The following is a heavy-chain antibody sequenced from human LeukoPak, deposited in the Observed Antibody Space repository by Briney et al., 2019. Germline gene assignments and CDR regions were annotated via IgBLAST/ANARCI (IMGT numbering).Heavy chain of an antibody. D-gene: IGHD6-13*01. CDR2: ISYDGSNK. CDR3: ARDSYSSSWYDAEDAFDI. Sequence: GGSLRLSCAAPGFTFSSYGMHWVRQAPGKGLEWVAVISYDGSNKYYADSVKGRFTISRDNSKNTLYLQMNSLRAEDTAVYYCARDSYSSSWYDAEDAFDIWGQGTMVTVSS. CDR1: GFTFSSYG. V-gene: IGHV3-30*03. J-gene: IGHJ3*02.